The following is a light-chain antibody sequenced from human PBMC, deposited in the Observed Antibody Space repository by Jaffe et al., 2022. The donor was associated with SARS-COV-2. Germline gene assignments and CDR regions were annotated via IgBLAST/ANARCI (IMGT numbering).Light chain of an antibody. J-gene: IGKJ2*01. CDR2: GAS. Sequence: ETVMTQSPATLSVSPGERVTLSCRASQSVSSSLAWYQQKPGQAPRLLIYGASTRATGIPARFSGSGSGTDFTLTISSLQSEDFAVYYCQQYKNWYTFGQGTKLQI. CDR1: QSVSSS. CDR3: QQYKNWYT. V-gene: IGKV3-15*01.